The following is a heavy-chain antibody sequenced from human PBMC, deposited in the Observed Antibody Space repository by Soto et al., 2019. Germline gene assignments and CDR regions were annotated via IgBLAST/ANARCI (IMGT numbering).Heavy chain of an antibody. CDR2: MNPNSGNT. CDR1: GYTLTSYD. J-gene: IGHJ6*02. D-gene: IGHD3-22*01. V-gene: IGHV1-8*01. Sequence: GASVKVSCKASGYTLTSYDINWVRQATGQGLEWMGWMNPNSGNTGYAQKFQGRVTMTRNTSISTAYMELSSLRSEDTAVYYCANSGYKYYYYGMDVWGQGTTVTVSS. CDR3: ANSGYKYYYYGMDV.